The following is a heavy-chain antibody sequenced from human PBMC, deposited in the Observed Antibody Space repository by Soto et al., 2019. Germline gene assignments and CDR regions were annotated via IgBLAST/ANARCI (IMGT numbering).Heavy chain of an antibody. D-gene: IGHD1-1*01. J-gene: IGHJ3*01. V-gene: IGHV3-23*01. Sequence: EVQLLVSGGGSAQPGGSLRLSCEVSGFTLTNYAMSWVRQTPGKWLEWVSQISASGDRTYYADSVKGRFTISKDFSKNTLFMQMNSVIGEDSPVYYCEGSWNWGQDTMVTVSS. CDR2: ISASGDRT. CDR3: EGSWN. CDR1: GFTLTNYA.